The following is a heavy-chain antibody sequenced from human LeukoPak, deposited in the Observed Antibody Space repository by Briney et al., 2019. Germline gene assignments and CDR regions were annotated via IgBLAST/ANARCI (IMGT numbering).Heavy chain of an antibody. CDR2: VYSGGST. D-gene: IGHD6-6*01. V-gene: IGHV3-53*01. Sequence: GGSLRLSCAASGFIVTSNGMSWVRQAPGKGLEWVSSVYSGGSTYYTDSVKGRFTISRDNAKNTLYLQMNSLRAEDTAVYYCARTGIAARPTVWFDPWGQGTLVTVSS. J-gene: IGHJ5*02. CDR1: GFIVTSNG. CDR3: ARTGIAARPTVWFDP.